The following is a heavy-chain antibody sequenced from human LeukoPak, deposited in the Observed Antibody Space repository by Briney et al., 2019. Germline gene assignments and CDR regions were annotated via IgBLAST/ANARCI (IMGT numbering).Heavy chain of an antibody. J-gene: IGHJ6*02. CDR3: ARGRLYCSSTSCYMMSFYYYYYGMDV. V-gene: IGHV4-34*01. CDR2: INHSGST. D-gene: IGHD2-2*02. Sequence: SETLSLTCAVYGGSFSGYYWSWIRQPPGKGLEWIGEINHSGSTNYNPSLKSRATISVDTSKNQFSLKLSSVTAADTAVYYCARGRLYCSSTSCYMMSFYYYYYGMDVWGQGTTVTVSS. CDR1: GGSFSGYY.